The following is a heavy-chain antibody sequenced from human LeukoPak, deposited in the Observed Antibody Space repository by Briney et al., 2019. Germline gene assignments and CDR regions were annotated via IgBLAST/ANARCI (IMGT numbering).Heavy chain of an antibody. CDR3: ARVVVGATFAYDY. D-gene: IGHD1-26*01. J-gene: IGHJ4*02. Sequence: GGSLRLSCAASGFTFSSYSMNWVRQAPGKGLEWVSSISSSSSYIYYADSVKGRFTISRDNAKNSLYLQVNSLRAEDTAVYYCARVVVGATFAYDYWGQGTLVTASS. CDR1: GFTFSSYS. V-gene: IGHV3-21*01. CDR2: ISSSSSYI.